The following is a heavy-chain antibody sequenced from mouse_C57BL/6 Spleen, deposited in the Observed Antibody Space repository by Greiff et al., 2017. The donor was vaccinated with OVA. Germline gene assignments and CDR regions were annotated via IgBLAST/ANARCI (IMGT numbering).Heavy chain of an antibody. D-gene: IGHD1-1*01. V-gene: IGHV1-72*01. J-gene: IGHJ4*01. CDR1: GYTFTSYW. CDR2: IDPNSGGT. CDR3: ARSTGSSPYYAMDY. Sequence: VQLQQSGAELVKPGASVKLSCKASGYTFTSYWMHWVKQRPGRGLEWIGRIDPNSGGTKYNEKFKSKATLTVDKPSSTAYMQLSSLTSEDSAVYYCARSTGSSPYYAMDYWGQGTSVTVSS.